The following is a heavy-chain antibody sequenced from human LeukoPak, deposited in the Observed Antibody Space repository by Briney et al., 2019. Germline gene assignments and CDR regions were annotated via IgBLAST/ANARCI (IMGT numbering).Heavy chain of an antibody. V-gene: IGHV1-8*01. J-gene: IGHJ4*02. CDR1: GYTFTSYD. CDR2: MNPNSGNT. Sequence: ASVKVSCKASGYTFTSYDINWVRQATGQGLEWMGWMNPNSGNTGYAQKCQGRVTMTRNTSISTAYMELRRLRSEDTAVYYCARGIAAAGTGSYFDYWGQGTLVTVSS. D-gene: IGHD6-13*01. CDR3: ARGIAAAGTGSYFDY.